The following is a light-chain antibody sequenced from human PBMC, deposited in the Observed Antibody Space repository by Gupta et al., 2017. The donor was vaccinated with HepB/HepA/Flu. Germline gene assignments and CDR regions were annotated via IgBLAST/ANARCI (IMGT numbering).Light chain of an antibody. Sequence: EIVLTQSPDTLSLSPGERATLSCRASQSLRSNSLAWYKEKPGQAPRLLVYAASSRAIDIPERFSGVGSGTDFTRTVSRLEPEDFAVYYCQQYDSLPLTFGQGTKVEIK. V-gene: IGKV3-20*01. CDR1: QSLRSNS. CDR3: QQYDSLPLT. CDR2: AAS. J-gene: IGKJ1*01.